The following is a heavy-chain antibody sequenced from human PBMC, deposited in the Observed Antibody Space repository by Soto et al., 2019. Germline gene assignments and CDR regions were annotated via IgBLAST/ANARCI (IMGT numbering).Heavy chain of an antibody. CDR1: GFTFSSYG. V-gene: IGHV3-30*18. D-gene: IGHD6-25*01. Sequence: QVQLVESGGGVVQPGRSLRLSCAASGFTFSSYGMHWVRQAPGKGLEWVAVISYDGSNKYYADSVKGRFTISRDNSKNTLYLQMNSLRAEDTAVYYCAKDRRPNNYYGTDVWAQGTTVTVSS. CDR3: AKDRRPNNYYGTDV. CDR2: ISYDGSNK. J-gene: IGHJ6*02.